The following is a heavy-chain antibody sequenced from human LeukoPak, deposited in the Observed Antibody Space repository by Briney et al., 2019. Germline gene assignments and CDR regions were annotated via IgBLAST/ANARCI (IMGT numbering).Heavy chain of an antibody. D-gene: IGHD4-11*01. CDR3: ARANRLPLDY. J-gene: IGHJ4*02. CDR1: GYTFTSYD. V-gene: IGHV1-8*02. CDR2: MNPNSGNT. Sequence: ASVKVSCKASGYTFTSYDINWVRQATGQGLEWMRWMNPNSGNTGYAQKFQGRVTMTRDTSINTAYMELSRLRSDDSAVYYCARANRLPLDYWGQGALVTVSS.